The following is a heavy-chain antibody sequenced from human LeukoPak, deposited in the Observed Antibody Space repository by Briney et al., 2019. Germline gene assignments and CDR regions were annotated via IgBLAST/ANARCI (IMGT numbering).Heavy chain of an antibody. Sequence: ASVKVSCKASGYTFTSYGISWVRQAPGKGLEWMGGFDPEDGETIYAQKFQGRVTMTEDTSTDTAYMELSSLRSEDTAVYYCASVRSSGWYVFDYWGQGTLVTVSS. CDR2: FDPEDGET. CDR3: ASVRSSGWYVFDY. V-gene: IGHV1-24*01. CDR1: GYTFTSYG. D-gene: IGHD6-19*01. J-gene: IGHJ4*02.